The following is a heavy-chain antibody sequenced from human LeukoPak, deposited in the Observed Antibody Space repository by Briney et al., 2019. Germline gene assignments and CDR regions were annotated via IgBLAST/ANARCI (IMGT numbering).Heavy chain of an antibody. V-gene: IGHV1-69*01. D-gene: IGHD2-2*01. J-gene: IGHJ5*02. Sequence: SVKVSCKASGGTFSSYAVSWVRQAPGQGLEWMGGIIPIFGTANYAQKFQGRVTITADESTSTAYMELSSLRSEDTAVYYCARGTVVPAAPKLYNWFDPWGQGTLVTVSS. CDR1: GGTFSSYA. CDR3: ARGTVVPAAPKLYNWFDP. CDR2: IIPIFGTA.